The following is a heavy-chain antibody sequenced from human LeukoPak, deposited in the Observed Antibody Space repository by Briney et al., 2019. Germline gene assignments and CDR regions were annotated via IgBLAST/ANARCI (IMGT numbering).Heavy chain of an antibody. CDR1: GFTFSSNG. Sequence: GGSLRLSCAASGFTFSSNGIHWVRQAPGKGLEWVAVIWYDGSDSYYADSVKGRFTISRDNSKDTLYLQMNSLRVEDTAVYYCTRDQGVDWGQGTLVTVSS. CDR3: TRDQGVD. J-gene: IGHJ4*02. CDR2: IWYDGSDS. V-gene: IGHV3-33*01. D-gene: IGHD3-10*01.